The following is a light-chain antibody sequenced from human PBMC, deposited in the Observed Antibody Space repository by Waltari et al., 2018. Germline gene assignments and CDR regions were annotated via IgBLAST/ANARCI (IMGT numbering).Light chain of an antibody. CDR1: HSHLGNYY. CDR2: EDS. J-gene: IGLJ7*01. CDR3: GTWDSSLSGAV. Sequence: QSVLTQPPSVSAAPGQRVTISCSGGHSHLGNYYVSWYRQFPGTAPKLLIYEDSERPSGVPGRFSGSKSGTSATLDITGLQAGDEADYYCGTWDSSLSGAVFGGGTHLTVL. V-gene: IGLV1-51*02.